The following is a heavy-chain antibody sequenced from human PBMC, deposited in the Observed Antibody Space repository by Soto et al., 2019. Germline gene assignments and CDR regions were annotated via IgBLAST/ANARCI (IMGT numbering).Heavy chain of an antibody. CDR2: VYSSGTT. CDR1: GLAVSSNY. Sequence: EVQLVETGGGLIQPGGSLSLSCAASGLAVSSNYMSWVRQAPGKGLEWVSIVYSSGTTYFADAVKGRFTVSRAKSNNTVYRQMRTLRDEDTAVYYCARVDTYDYYYSMDVWGQGTTVTVSS. CDR3: ARVDTYDYYYSMDV. V-gene: IGHV3-53*02. J-gene: IGHJ6*02. D-gene: IGHD5-18*01.